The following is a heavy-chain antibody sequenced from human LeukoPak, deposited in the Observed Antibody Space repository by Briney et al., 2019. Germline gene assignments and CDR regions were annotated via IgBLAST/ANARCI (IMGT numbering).Heavy chain of an antibody. V-gene: IGHV3-49*03. J-gene: IGHJ4*02. CDR2: IRSKAYGGTT. CDR1: GFTFGDYA. CDR3: TRSIAAAGQIDY. D-gene: IGHD6-13*01. Sequence: GGSLRLSCTASGFTFGDYAMSWLRQAPGKGLEGVGFIRSKAYGGTTEYAASVKGRFTISRDDSKSIAYLQMNRLKTEDTAVYYCTRSIAAAGQIDYWGQGTLVTVSS.